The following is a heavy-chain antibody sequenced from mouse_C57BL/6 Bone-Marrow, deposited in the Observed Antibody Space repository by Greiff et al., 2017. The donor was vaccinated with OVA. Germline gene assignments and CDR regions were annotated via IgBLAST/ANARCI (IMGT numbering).Heavy chain of an antibody. D-gene: IGHD1-1*01. Sequence: EVKLMESGPGLVKPSQSLSLTCSVTGYSITSGYYWNWIRQFPGNKLEWMGYISYDGSNNYNPSLKNRISITRDTSKNQFFLKLNSVTTEDTATYYCARDIYYYGSSYVGVAYWGQGTLVTVSA. J-gene: IGHJ3*01. CDR1: GYSITSGYY. V-gene: IGHV3-6*01. CDR3: ARDIYYYGSSYVGVAY. CDR2: ISYDGSN.